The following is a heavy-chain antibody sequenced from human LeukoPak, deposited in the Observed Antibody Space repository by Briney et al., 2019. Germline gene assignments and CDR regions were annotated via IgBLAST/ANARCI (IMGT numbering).Heavy chain of an antibody. D-gene: IGHD6-13*01. CDR2: FTTGANYT. V-gene: IGHV3-23*03. J-gene: IGHJ4*02. Sequence: GGSLRLSCAASGFTVSSFAMSWVRQAPGKGLEWVSVFTTGANYTYYADSVRGRFTMTRDNSKNTIFLQLNNVRADDTAVYFCAKAQGAWYYFDSWGQGTLVTVSS. CDR3: AKAQGAWYYFDS. CDR1: GFTVSSFA.